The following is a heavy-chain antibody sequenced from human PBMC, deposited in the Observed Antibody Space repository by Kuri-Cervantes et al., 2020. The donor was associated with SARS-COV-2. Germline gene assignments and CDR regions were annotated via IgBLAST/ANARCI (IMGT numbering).Heavy chain of an antibody. V-gene: IGHV3-73*01. J-gene: IGHJ3*02. D-gene: IGHD2-8*02. Sequence: GEPLKISCAASGFTLGGSGVHWVRQAPGKGLEGVGRIRGKSYSYETVYAASVKGRFTISRDDLKNMVYLQMNSLKPEDTAVYHCARVPPTAAAYWDAFDIWGQGTVVTVSS. CDR2: IRGKSYSYET. CDR3: ARVPPTAAAYWDAFDI. CDR1: GFTLGGSG.